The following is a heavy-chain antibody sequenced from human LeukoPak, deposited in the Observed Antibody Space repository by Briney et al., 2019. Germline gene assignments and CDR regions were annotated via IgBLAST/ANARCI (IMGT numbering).Heavy chain of an antibody. V-gene: IGHV1-69*05. CDR3: ARGYSISREATFDY. CDR1: GGTFSSYA. D-gene: IGHD4-11*01. Sequence: ASVTVSCKASGGTFSSYAISWVRQAPGQGLEWMGGIIPIFGTANYAQTFQGRVTITTDESTSTAYMELSSLRSEDTAVYYCARGYSISREATFDYWGQGTLVTVSS. J-gene: IGHJ4*02. CDR2: IIPIFGTA.